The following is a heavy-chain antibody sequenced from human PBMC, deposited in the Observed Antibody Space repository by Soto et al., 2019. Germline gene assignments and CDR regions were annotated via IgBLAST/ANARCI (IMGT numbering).Heavy chain of an antibody. V-gene: IGHV3-33*01. CDR2: IWYDGSNK. D-gene: IGHD3-10*01. CDR3: ARDPYGSGSYSFQH. CDR1: GFTFSSYG. J-gene: IGHJ1*01. Sequence: QVQLVESGGGVVQPGRSLRLSCAAPGFTFSSYGMHWVRQAPGKGLEWVAVIWYDGSNKYYADSVKGRFTISRDNSKNTLYLQMNSLRAEDTAVYYCARDPYGSGSYSFQHWGQGTLVTVSS.